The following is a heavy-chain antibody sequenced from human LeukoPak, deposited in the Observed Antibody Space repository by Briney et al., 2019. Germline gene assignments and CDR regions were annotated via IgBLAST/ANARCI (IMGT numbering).Heavy chain of an antibody. CDR3: AKDARGGYCSGGSCYPDY. V-gene: IGHV3-23*01. Sequence: GGSLRLSCAASGFTFSSYAMSWVRQAPGKGLEWASTISGSGGSTYYADSVKGRFTISRDNSKNTLYLQMNSLRAEDTAVYYCAKDARGGYCSGGSCYPDYWGQGTLVTVSS. CDR1: GFTFSSYA. D-gene: IGHD2-15*01. CDR2: ISGSGGST. J-gene: IGHJ4*02.